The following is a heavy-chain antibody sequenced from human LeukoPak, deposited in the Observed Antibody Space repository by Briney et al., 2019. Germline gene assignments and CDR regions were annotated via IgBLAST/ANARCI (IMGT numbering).Heavy chain of an antibody. V-gene: IGHV1-8*01. CDR2: MNPNSGNT. Sequence: GASVKVSCKASGYTFTSYDINWVRQATGQGLEWMGWMTPRLEWMGWMNPNSGNTGYAQKFQGRVTMTRNTSISTAYMELSSLRSEDTAVYYSNVYDSTGRDHWGQGSLVTVSS. CDR3: NVYDSTGRDH. J-gene: IGHJ4*02. D-gene: IGHD3-22*01. CDR1: GYTFTSYD.